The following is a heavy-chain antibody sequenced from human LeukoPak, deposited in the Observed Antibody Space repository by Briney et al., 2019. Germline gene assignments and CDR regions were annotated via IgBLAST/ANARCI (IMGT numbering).Heavy chain of an antibody. D-gene: IGHD6-6*01. V-gene: IGHV1-2*02. Sequence: ASVKVSCKASGYTFSGYYMHWVRQAPGQGLEWMGWINPNSGGTNYAQKFQGRVTMTRDTSISTAYMELSRLRSDDTAVYYCARDRNIAAPNGDYWGQGTLVTVSS. CDR3: ARDRNIAAPNGDY. CDR2: INPNSGGT. J-gene: IGHJ4*02. CDR1: GYTFSGYY.